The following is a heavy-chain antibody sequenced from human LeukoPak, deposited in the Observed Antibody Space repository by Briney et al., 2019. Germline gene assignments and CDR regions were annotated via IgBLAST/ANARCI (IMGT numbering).Heavy chain of an antibody. CDR2: IRYDGSNK. J-gene: IGHJ4*02. Sequence: GGSLRLSCAASGFTVSSYGMHWVRQAPGKGLEWVAFIRYDGSNKYYADSVKGRFTISRDNSKNTLYLQMNSLRAEDTAVYYCTKVGIVVVPAALDYWVQGTLVTVSS. V-gene: IGHV3-30*02. CDR3: TKVGIVVVPAALDY. CDR1: GFTVSSYG. D-gene: IGHD2-2*01.